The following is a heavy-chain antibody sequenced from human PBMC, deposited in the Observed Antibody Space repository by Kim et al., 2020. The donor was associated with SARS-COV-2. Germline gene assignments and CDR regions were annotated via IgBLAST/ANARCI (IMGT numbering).Heavy chain of an antibody. CDR2: IVVGSGNT. CDR1: GFTFTSSA. J-gene: IGHJ3*02. D-gene: IGHD3-10*01. V-gene: IGHV1-58*01. CDR3: AAGPYQLLWFGELSVAFDI. Sequence: SVKVSCKASGFTFTSSAVQWVRQARGQRLEWIGWIVVGSGNTNYAQKFQERVTITRDMSTSTAYMELSSLRSEDTAVYYCAAGPYQLLWFGELSVAFDIWGQGTMVTVSS.